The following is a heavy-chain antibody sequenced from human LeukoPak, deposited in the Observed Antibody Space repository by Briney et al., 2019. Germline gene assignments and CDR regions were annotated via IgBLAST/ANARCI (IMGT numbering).Heavy chain of an antibody. D-gene: IGHD1-7*01. J-gene: IGHJ4*02. Sequence: ASVKVSCKASGYTFTSYYMHWVRQAPGQGLEWMGIINPSGGSTSNAQKFQGRVTMTRDMSTSTVYMELSSLRSEDTAVYYCARDLTGTSRFDYWGQGTLVTVSS. V-gene: IGHV1-46*01. CDR2: INPSGGST. CDR3: ARDLTGTSRFDY. CDR1: GYTFTSYY.